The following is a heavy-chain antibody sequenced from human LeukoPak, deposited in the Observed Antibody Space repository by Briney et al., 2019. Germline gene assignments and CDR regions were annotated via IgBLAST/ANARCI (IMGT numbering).Heavy chain of an antibody. Sequence: ASVKVSCKASGYTFTSYYMHRVRQAPGQGLEWMGIINPSGGSTRYAQKFQGRVTMTRDTSTSTVYMELSSLRSEDTAVYYCARASGPRGFDPWGQGTLVTVSS. CDR3: ARASGPRGFDP. CDR2: INPSGGST. D-gene: IGHD2-15*01. V-gene: IGHV1-46*01. J-gene: IGHJ5*02. CDR1: GYTFTSYY.